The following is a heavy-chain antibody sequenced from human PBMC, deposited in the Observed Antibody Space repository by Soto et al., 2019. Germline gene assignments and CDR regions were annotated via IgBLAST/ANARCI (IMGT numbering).Heavy chain of an antibody. D-gene: IGHD5-12*01. CDR2: IYYSGST. J-gene: IGHJ4*02. Sequence: QVQLQESGPGLVKPSQTLSLTCTVSGGSISSGDYYWSWIRQPPGKGLEWIGYIYYSGSTYYNPSHKSRVPISVDTSKNQFSLKLSSVTAADTAVYYCARCPAASGYDQQQFHYWGQGTLVTVSS. CDR3: ARCPAASGYDQQQFHY. V-gene: IGHV4-30-4*01. CDR1: GGSISSGDYY.